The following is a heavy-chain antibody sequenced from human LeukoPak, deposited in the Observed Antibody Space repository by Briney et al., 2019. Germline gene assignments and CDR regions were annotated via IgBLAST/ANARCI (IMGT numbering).Heavy chain of an antibody. CDR2: IYSGGTT. CDR1: GFTVSSGY. Sequence: GGSLRLSCAASGFTVSSGYISWVRQAPGKGLEWVSAIYSGGTTYYADSVRGRFTISRDNSKNTLYLLMNSLRAEDTAMYHCARQTGERTNFDNWGQGTLVTVSS. V-gene: IGHV3-53*01. CDR3: ARQTGERTNFDN. D-gene: IGHD7-27*01. J-gene: IGHJ4*02.